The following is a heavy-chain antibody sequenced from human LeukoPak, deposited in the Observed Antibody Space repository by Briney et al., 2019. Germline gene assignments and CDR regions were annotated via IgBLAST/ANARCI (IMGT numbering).Heavy chain of an antibody. CDR2: IRSKIYGGTA. J-gene: IGHJ4*02. CDR3: TRDQTPYY. Sequence: GGSLGLSCTASGFTFGDYAMTWVRQAPGKGLEWVGFIRSKIYGGTAEYAASVQGRFTISRDDSKGIAYLQMNSLKTEDTAVYYCTRDQTPYYWGQGTLVTVSS. V-gene: IGHV3-49*04. CDR1: GFTFGDYA.